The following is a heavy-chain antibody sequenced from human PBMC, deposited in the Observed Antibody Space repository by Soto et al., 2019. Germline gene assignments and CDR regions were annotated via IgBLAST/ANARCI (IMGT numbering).Heavy chain of an antibody. J-gene: IGHJ3*02. CDR3: ATEGISEAFDI. CDR1: GYPFTSYY. D-gene: IGHD3-16*02. V-gene: IGHV1-24*01. Sequence: ASVKVSCKASGYPFTSYYMHWVRQAPGQGLEWMGGFDPEDGETIYAQKFQGRVTMTEDTSTDTAYMELSSLRSEDTAVYYCATEGISEAFDIWGQGTMVT. CDR2: FDPEDGET.